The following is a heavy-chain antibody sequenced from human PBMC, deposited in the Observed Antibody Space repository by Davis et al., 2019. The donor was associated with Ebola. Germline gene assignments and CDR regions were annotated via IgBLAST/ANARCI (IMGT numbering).Heavy chain of an antibody. V-gene: IGHV4-34*01. D-gene: IGHD7-27*01. J-gene: IGHJ4*02. Sequence: MPSETLSLTCAVYSGSFSGYYWSWIRQPPGKGLEWIGEINRGGGTNYNPSLKSRVTISSDMSKNQFSLKLSSVTAADTAVYFCARGRTGSDHPRLDSWGQGTLVTVSS. CDR1: SGSFSGYY. CDR3: ARGRTGSDHPRLDS. CDR2: INRGGGT.